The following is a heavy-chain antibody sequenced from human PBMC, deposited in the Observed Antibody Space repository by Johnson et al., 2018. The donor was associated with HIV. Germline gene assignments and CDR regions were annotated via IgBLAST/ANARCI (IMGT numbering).Heavy chain of an antibody. J-gene: IGHJ3*01. V-gene: IGHV3-30-3*01. CDR2: ISKDGDNE. D-gene: IGHD3-10*01. Sequence: QVQLVESGGGVVQPGGSLRLSCLASGFSISDSAIHWVRQAPGKGLESVAVISKDGDNEYYADSVKGRFTVSRDHSKNTLNLQMNSLRPEDTALYYCARAEIYEGRIGDFAFDVWGRGTMVTVSS. CDR3: ARAEIYEGRIGDFAFDV. CDR1: GFSISDSA.